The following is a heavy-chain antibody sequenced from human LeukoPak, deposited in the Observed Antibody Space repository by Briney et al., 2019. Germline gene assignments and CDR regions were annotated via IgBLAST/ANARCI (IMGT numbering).Heavy chain of an antibody. V-gene: IGHV1-69*04. CDR2: IIPILGIA. Sequence: SVKVSCKASGGTFSSYTISWVRQAPGQGLEWMGRIIPILGIANYAQKFQGRVTITADKSTSTAYMELSSLRSEDTAVYYCAREFRRYCSSTSCNLLDYYYMDVWGKGATVTVSS. CDR3: AREFRRYCSSTSCNLLDYYYMDV. CDR1: GGTFSSYT. J-gene: IGHJ6*03. D-gene: IGHD2-2*01.